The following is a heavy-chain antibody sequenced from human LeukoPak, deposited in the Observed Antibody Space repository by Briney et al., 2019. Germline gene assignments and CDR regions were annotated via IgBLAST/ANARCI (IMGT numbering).Heavy chain of an antibody. J-gene: IGHJ5*02. Sequence: SETLSLTCTVSGGSISSYYWSWIRQPAGKGLEWIGRIYTRGSSNYNPSLKSRVTISVDKSKNQFSLKLSSVTAADTAVYYCAKASIAAAGWFDPWGQGTLVTGSS. CDR2: IYTRGSS. CDR1: GGSISSYY. V-gene: IGHV4-4*07. D-gene: IGHD6-13*01. CDR3: AKASIAAAGWFDP.